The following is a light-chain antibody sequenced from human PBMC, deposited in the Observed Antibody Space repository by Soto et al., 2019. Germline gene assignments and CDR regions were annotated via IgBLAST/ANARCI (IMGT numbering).Light chain of an antibody. CDR3: LQDYDYPRT. CDR1: QGIRSD. V-gene: IGKV1-6*01. Sequence: AIQMTQSPSSLSASVGDRVTITCRASQGIRSDLGWYQQRPGEAPKLLIYGTSSLQSGVPSRFSGSGSGTHFTLTSSSLQPEDFATYYCLQDYDYPRTFGQGTKVEI. J-gene: IGKJ1*01. CDR2: GTS.